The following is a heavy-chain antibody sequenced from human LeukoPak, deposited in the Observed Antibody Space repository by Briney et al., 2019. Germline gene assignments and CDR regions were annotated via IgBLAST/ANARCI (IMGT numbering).Heavy chain of an antibody. CDR2: TYYRSKWYN. CDR1: GDSVSSNSAA. CDR3: ARVWPSLLNFDY. Sequence: SQTLSLTCAISGDSVSSNSAAWNWIRQSPSRGLEWLGRTYYRSKWYNDYAVSVKSRITINPDTSKNQFSLKLSSVTAADTAVYYCARVWPSLLNFDYWGQGTLVTVSS. D-gene: IGHD2-15*01. V-gene: IGHV6-1*01. J-gene: IGHJ4*02.